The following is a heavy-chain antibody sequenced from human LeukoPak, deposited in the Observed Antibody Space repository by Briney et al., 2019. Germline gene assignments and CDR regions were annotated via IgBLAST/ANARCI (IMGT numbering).Heavy chain of an antibody. Sequence: PGRSLRLSCAASGFTFDDHAMHWVRQGPGKGLELVSGISWNSGSIGYADSVKGRFTISRDNAKNSLYLQMNSLRAEDTAVYYCAREYYYDSSGYYYSWGQGTLVTVSS. D-gene: IGHD3-22*01. V-gene: IGHV3-9*01. CDR3: AREYYYDSSGYYYS. CDR1: GFTFDDHA. CDR2: ISWNSGSI. J-gene: IGHJ4*02.